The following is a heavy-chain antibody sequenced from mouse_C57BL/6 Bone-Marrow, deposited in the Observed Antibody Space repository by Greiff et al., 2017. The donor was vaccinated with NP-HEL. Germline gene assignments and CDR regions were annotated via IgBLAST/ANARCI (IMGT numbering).Heavy chain of an antibody. CDR2: IYPGSGST. J-gene: IGHJ3*01. Sequence: VQLQQPGAELVKPGASVKMSCKASGYTFTSYWITWVKQRPGQGLEWIGDIYPGSGSTNYNEKFKSKATLTVDTSSSTAYMQLSSLTSEDSAVYYCARSAARQLRLGAYWGQGTLVTVSA. CDR3: ARSAARQLRLGAY. CDR1: GYTFTSYW. D-gene: IGHD3-2*02. V-gene: IGHV1-55*01.